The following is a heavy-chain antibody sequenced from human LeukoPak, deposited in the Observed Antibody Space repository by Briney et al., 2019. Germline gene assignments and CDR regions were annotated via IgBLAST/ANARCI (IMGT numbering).Heavy chain of an antibody. Sequence: AGGSLRLSCAASGFTVSSNYAMSWVRQAPGKGLEWVSTLSGTGGSTYYADSAKGRFTISRDNSRNTLYVQMNRLRAEDTAVYYCAKEIADYSSAWLYPSYFDYWGQGTLVTVSS. V-gene: IGHV3-23*01. CDR2: LSGTGGST. J-gene: IGHJ4*02. CDR3: AKEIADYSSAWLYPSYFDY. D-gene: IGHD6-19*01. CDR1: GFTVSSNYA.